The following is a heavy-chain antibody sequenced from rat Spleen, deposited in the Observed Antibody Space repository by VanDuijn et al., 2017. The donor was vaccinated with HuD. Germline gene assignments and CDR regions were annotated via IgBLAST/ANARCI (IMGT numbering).Heavy chain of an antibody. CDR2: ISYDGSST. D-gene: IGHD1-4*01. Sequence: EVQLVESDGGLVQPGRSLKLSCAASGFTFSDYYMAWVRQAPAKGLEWVATISYDGSSTFYRDSVKGRFTISRGNAENSLYLQMDSLRSEDTATYYCARVGTRVSRFAYWGQGTLVTVSS. J-gene: IGHJ3*01. V-gene: IGHV5-29*01. CDR1: GFTFSDYY. CDR3: ARVGTRVSRFAY.